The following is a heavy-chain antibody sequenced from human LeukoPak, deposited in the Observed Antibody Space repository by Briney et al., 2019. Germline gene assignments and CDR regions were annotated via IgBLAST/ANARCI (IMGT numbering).Heavy chain of an antibody. Sequence: SVKASCKASGGTFSSYAISWVRQAPGQGLEWMGGIIPIFGTANYAQKFQGRVTITADKSTSTAYMELSSLRSGDTAVYYCARVLGRSYDFWSGYYDYWGQGTLVTVSS. V-gene: IGHV1-69*06. CDR1: GGTFSSYA. CDR2: IIPIFGTA. J-gene: IGHJ4*02. D-gene: IGHD3-3*01. CDR3: ARVLGRSYDFWSGYYDY.